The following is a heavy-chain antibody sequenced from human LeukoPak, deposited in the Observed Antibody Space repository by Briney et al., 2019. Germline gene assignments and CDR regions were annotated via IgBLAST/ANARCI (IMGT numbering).Heavy chain of an antibody. J-gene: IGHJ3*02. CDR3: ARDSDGYSSSWYYAFDI. CDR1: GFTFSSYA. V-gene: IGHV3-30-3*01. CDR2: ISYDGSNK. D-gene: IGHD6-13*01. Sequence: GGSLRLSCAASGFTFSSYAMHWVRQAPGKGLEWVAVISYDGSNKYYADSVKGRFTISRDNSKNTLYLQMNSLRAEDTAVYYCARDSDGYSSSWYYAFDIWGQGTMVTVSS.